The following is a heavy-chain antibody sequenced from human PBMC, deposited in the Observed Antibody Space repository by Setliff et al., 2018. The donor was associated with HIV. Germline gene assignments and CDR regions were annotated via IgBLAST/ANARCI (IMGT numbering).Heavy chain of an antibody. CDR3: ARDGDSSGWPYNWFDP. CDR2: INPNSGGT. D-gene: IGHD6-19*01. J-gene: IGHJ5*02. CDR1: GYTFTGYY. V-gene: IGHV1-2*06. Sequence: ASVKVSCKASGYTFTGYYMHWVRQAPGQGLEWMGRINPNSGGTNYAQKFQGRVTMTRDTSISTAYMELSRLRSDDTAVYYCARDGDSSGWPYNWFDPWGQGTLVT.